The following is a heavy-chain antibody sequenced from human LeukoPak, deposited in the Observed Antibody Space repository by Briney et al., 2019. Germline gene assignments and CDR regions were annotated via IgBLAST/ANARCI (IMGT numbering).Heavy chain of an antibody. Sequence: GGSLRLSCAASGFTFSSYAMSWVRQDPGKGLDWVSAISGSGGSTYYADSVKGRFTISRDNSKNTLYLQMNSLRAEDTAVYYCAKDGYYGSGSSFNWFDPWGQGTLVTVSS. CDR1: GFTFSSYA. CDR3: AKDGYYGSGSSFNWFDP. D-gene: IGHD3-10*01. V-gene: IGHV3-23*01. J-gene: IGHJ5*02. CDR2: ISGSGGST.